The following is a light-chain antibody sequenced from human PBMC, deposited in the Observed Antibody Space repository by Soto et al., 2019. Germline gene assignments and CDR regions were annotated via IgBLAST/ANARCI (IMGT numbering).Light chain of an antibody. CDR3: QQYGSSPPWP. J-gene: IGKJ1*01. Sequence: DSGLSQSPCTVSLSPGERAPLSCRAIQSVSSNYLAWYQQKPGQAPRLLIYGASTRATGIPDRFSGSGSGTDFTLTISRLEPEDSAVYYCQQYGSSPPWPFGQGTKVDIK. CDR2: GAS. CDR1: QSVSSNY. V-gene: IGKV3-20*01.